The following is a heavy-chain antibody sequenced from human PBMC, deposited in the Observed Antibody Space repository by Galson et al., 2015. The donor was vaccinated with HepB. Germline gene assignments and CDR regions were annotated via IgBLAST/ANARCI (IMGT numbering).Heavy chain of an antibody. CDR2: ISYDGNNK. CDR3: AREDRVAITYFDY. Sequence: SLRLSCAASGFPFSRYWMSWARQAPGKGLEWVSTISYDGNNKYYVDSVKGRFAISRDISKSTLYLQMNSLRAEDTAVYYCAREDRVAITYFDYWGQGTLVTASS. D-gene: IGHD2-15*01. V-gene: IGHV3-30*03. CDR1: GFPFSRYW. J-gene: IGHJ4*02.